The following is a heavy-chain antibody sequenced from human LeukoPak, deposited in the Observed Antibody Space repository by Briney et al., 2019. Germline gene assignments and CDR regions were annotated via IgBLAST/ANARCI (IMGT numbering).Heavy chain of an antibody. CDR3: ARITTRYLDY. V-gene: IGHV3-7*05. D-gene: IGHD1-1*01. CDR2: IKQDGIEK. Sequence: PGGSLRLSCAASGFTFSNYWMTWVRQAPGKGLEWVANIKQDGIEKYYVDSVKGRFTISRDNAKNSLFLQMDSLSAEDTAVYYFARITTRYLDYWGPGTLVNVSS. CDR1: GFTFSNYW. J-gene: IGHJ4*02.